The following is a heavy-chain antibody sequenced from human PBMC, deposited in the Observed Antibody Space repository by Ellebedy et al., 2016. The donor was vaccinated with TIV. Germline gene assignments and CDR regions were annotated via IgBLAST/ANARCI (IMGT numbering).Heavy chain of an antibody. CDR1: GFTFSSYG. CDR3: ARAVAGPLYLDY. CDR2: IWYDGNNK. V-gene: IGHV3-33*01. J-gene: IGHJ4*02. D-gene: IGHD6-19*01. Sequence: PGGSLRLSCAASGFTFSSYGMHWVRQAPGKGLEWVAVIWYDGNNKYYADSVKGRFTISRDNSKNTLYLQMNSLRAEDTAVYYCARAVAGPLYLDYWGQGTLVTVSS.